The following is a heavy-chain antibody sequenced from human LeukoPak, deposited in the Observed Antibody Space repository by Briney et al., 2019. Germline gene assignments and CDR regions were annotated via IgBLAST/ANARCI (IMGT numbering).Heavy chain of an antibody. Sequence: SETLSLTCTVSGGSISSYYWSWIRQPPGKGLEWIGYIYYSGSTNYNPSLKSRVTISVDTSKNQFSLKLSSVTAADTAVYYCATTRGDYYDSSGYYSWGQGTLVTVS. V-gene: IGHV4-59*01. CDR3: ATTRGDYYDSSGYYS. CDR1: GGSISSYY. CDR2: IYYSGST. J-gene: IGHJ4*02. D-gene: IGHD3-22*01.